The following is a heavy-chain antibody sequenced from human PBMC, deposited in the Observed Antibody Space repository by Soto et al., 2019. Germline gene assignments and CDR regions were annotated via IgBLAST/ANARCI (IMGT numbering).Heavy chain of an antibody. D-gene: IGHD4-17*01. CDR3: ARDDYGDYGYYYYGMDV. CDR2: IYHSGST. CDR1: GYSISSGYY. J-gene: IGHJ6*02. V-gene: IGHV4-38-2*01. Sequence: SETLSLTCAVSGYSISSGYYWCFIRQPPGKGLEWIGSIYHSGSTYYNPSLKSRVTISVDTSKNQFSLKLSSVTAADTAVYYCARDDYGDYGYYYYGMDVWGQGTTVTVSS.